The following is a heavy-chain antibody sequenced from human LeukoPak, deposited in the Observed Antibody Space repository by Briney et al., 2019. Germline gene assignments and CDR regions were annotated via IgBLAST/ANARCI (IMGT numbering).Heavy chain of an antibody. CDR3: ARDPHPSPYCSGGSCPLFHYNWFDP. CDR2: ISAYNGNT. D-gene: IGHD2-15*01. J-gene: IGHJ5*02. Sequence: GASVKVSCKASGGTFSSYAISWVRQAPGQGLEWMGWISAYNGNTNYAQKLQGRVTMTTDTSTSTAYMELRSLRSDDTAVYYCARDPHPSPYCSGGSCPLFHYNWFDPWGQGTLVTVSS. V-gene: IGHV1-18*01. CDR1: GGTFSSYA.